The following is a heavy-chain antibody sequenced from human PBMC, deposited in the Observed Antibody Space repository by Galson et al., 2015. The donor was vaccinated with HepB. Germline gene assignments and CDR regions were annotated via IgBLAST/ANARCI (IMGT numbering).Heavy chain of an antibody. D-gene: IGHD2-2*01. CDR1: GFIFRSYA. Sequence: SLRLSCAASGFIFRSYAMTWVRQAPGKGLEWVSAVSNRGADTYYADSVKGRFTISRDNSKNTLYLQMNSLRAEDTAVYYCAKSELPLIPVPAAIGYWGQGTLVTVSS. CDR2: VSNRGADT. CDR3: AKSELPLIPVPAAIGY. J-gene: IGHJ4*02. V-gene: IGHV3-23*01.